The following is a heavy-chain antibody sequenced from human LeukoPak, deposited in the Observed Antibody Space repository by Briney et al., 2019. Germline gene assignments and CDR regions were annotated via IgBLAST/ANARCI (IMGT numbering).Heavy chain of an antibody. Sequence: SVKVSCKASGGTFSSYAISWVRQAPEQGLEWMGGIIPIFGTANYAQKFQGRVTITTDESTSTAYMELSSLRSEDTAVYYCARAGKTIFGVVTQYYFDYWGQGTLVTVSS. D-gene: IGHD3-3*01. CDR2: IIPIFGTA. CDR1: GGTFSSYA. CDR3: ARAGKTIFGVVTQYYFDY. V-gene: IGHV1-69*05. J-gene: IGHJ4*02.